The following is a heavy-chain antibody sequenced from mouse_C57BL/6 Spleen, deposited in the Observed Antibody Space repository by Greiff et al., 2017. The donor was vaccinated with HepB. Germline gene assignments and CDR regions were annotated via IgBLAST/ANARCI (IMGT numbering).Heavy chain of an antibody. J-gene: IGHJ2*01. D-gene: IGHD2-2*01. CDR2: IDPSDSYT. CDR3: ARYGYDVNFDY. Sequence: VQLQQPGAELVMPGASVKLSCKASGYTFTSYWMHWVKQRPGQGLEWIGEIDPSDSYTNYNQKFKGKSTLTVDKSSSTAYMQLSSLTSEDSAVYYCARYGYDVNFDYWGQGTTLTVSS. V-gene: IGHV1-69*01. CDR1: GYTFTSYW.